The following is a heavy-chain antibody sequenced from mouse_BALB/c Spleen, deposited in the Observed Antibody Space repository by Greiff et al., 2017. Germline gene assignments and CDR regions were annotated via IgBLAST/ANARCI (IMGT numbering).Heavy chain of an antibody. V-gene: IGHV2-9*02. CDR1: GFSLTSYG. J-gene: IGHJ3*01. D-gene: IGHD2-3*01. CDR2: IWAGGST. Sequence: QVQLKESGPGLVAPSQSLSITCTVSGFSLTSYGVHWVRQPPGKGLEWLGVIWAGGSTNYNSALMSRLSISKDNSKSQVFLKMNSLQTDDTAMYYCARPHRIYDGYSWFAYWGQGTLVTVSA. CDR3: ARPHRIYDGYSWFAY.